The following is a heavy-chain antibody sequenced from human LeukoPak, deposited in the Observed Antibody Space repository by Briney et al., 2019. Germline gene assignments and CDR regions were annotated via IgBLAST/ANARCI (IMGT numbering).Heavy chain of an antibody. J-gene: IGHJ5*02. Sequence: KSSETLSLTCAVYGGSFNGYYWSWIRLPPGKGLEWIGEIIHSGRTSYNPSLKGRVTISIDTSKHQFSLNLSSVTAADTAMYYCARRAKTFSRDFSRGNNWLDPWGQGTLVTVSS. V-gene: IGHV4-34*12. CDR3: ARRAKTFSRDFSRGNNWLDP. CDR1: GGSFNGYY. D-gene: IGHD3-16*01. CDR2: IIHSGRT.